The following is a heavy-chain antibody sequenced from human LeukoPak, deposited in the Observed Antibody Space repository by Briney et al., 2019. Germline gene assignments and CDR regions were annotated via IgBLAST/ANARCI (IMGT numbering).Heavy chain of an antibody. V-gene: IGHV4-4*02. D-gene: IGHD2-21*01. CDR1: GGSIVASDW. CDR2: VFHTGSR. CDR3: SRRNSLYDAFDI. J-gene: IGHJ3*02. Sequence: PSGTLSLTCVVSGGSIVASDWWTWVRQIPGKGPEWIGEVFHTGSRNYSPSLKGRVTVSIDKNESQFYLQLSSVTAADTGVYFCSRRNSLYDAFDIWGQGTLIVVSS.